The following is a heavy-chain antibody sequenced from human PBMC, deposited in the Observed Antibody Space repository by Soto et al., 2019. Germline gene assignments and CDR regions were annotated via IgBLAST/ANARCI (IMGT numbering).Heavy chain of an antibody. D-gene: IGHD3-3*01. CDR1: GFTFSSYS. V-gene: IGHV3-48*02. CDR2: ISSSSSTI. Sequence: GGSQRLSCAASGFTFSSYSRNWVRQAPGKGLEWVSYISSSSSTIYYADSVKGRFTISRDNAKNSLYLQMNCLRDEDTAVYYCASPIFGVVMDAFDIWGQGTMVTVSS. J-gene: IGHJ3*02. CDR3: ASPIFGVVMDAFDI.